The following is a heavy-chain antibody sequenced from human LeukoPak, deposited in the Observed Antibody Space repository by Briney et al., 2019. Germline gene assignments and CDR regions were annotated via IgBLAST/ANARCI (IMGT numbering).Heavy chain of an antibody. CDR2: ISGSGGTT. V-gene: IGHV3-23*01. Sequence: PGGSLRLSCAASGFPFSSYAMSWARQAPGKGLEWVSDISGSGGTTYYADSVKGRFTVSRDNSKNTLYLQMNSLRAEDTAVYYCAKDLYCSSTSCLPRYFDLWGRGTLVTVSS. CDR1: GFPFSSYA. CDR3: AKDLYCSSTSCLPRYFDL. D-gene: IGHD2-2*01. J-gene: IGHJ2*01.